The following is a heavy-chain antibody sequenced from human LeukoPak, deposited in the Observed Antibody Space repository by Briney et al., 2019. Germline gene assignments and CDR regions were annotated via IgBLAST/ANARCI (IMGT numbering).Heavy chain of an antibody. CDR1: GFSFSNYA. CDR3: ARDQGVVVPAAREGAFDI. Sequence: PGGSLRLSCAASGFSFSNYAMHWVRQAPGKGLEWVAVISYDINNKYYADSVKGRFAISRDNSKDTLYLQMNSLRPEDTAVYYCARDQGVVVPAAREGAFDIWGQGTTVTVSS. V-gene: IGHV3-30*09. D-gene: IGHD2-2*01. J-gene: IGHJ3*02. CDR2: ISYDINNK.